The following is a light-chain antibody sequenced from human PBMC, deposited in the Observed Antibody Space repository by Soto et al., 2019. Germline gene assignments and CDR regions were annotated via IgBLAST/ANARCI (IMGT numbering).Light chain of an antibody. CDR2: DAS. CDR1: QSVSNNY. Sequence: EIVLTQSPGTLSLSPGERATLSCRASQSVSNNYLAWYQQKPGQAPRLLIYDASKRATGIPARFSGSGSGTDFTLTISSLEPEDFAVYYCQQRGNWPRAFGGGTKVDIK. CDR3: QQRGNWPRA. J-gene: IGKJ4*01. V-gene: IGKV3-11*01.